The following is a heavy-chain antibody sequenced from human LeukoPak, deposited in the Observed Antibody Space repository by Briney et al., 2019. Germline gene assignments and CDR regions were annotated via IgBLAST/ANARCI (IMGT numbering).Heavy chain of an antibody. CDR1: GGSISSYY. CDR3: ARVGLGSYDFWSGYYGNWFDP. D-gene: IGHD3-3*01. J-gene: IGHJ5*02. Sequence: SETLSLTCTVSGGSISSYYWSWIRQPAGKGLEWIGRIYTSGSTNYNPSLKSRVTMSVDTSKNQFSLKLSSVTAADTAVYYCARVGLGSYDFWSGYYGNWFDPWGQGTLVTVSS. V-gene: IGHV4-4*07. CDR2: IYTSGST.